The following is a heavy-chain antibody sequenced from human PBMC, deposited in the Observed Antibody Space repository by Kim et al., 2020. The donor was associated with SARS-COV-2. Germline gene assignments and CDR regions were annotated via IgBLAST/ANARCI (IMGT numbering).Heavy chain of an antibody. CDR3: ARGSLET. V-gene: IGHV3-23*01. CDR2: ITGSGGST. J-gene: IGHJ4*02. CDR1: GFTFSSNV. D-gene: IGHD1-1*01. Sequence: GGSLRLSCAASGFTFSSNVMRWVRQAPGKGLEWVSSITGSGGSTYYADSVKGRFTMSRDNSNNVLYLQMNSLRADDTAVYYCARGSLETGGQGTLVTVSS.